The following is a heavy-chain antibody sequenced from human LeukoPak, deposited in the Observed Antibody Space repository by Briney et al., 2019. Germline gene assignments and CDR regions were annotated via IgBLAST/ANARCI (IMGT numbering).Heavy chain of an antibody. Sequence: PSETLSLTCSVFGGSISTNSNYWGWIRQPPGKELEWIASINYGGTTYYNPSLKSRVTISVDTSKNQFSLRLSSVTAAETAVYFCARYVVFGSGKYYFDYWGQGSLVTVSS. V-gene: IGHV4-39*01. CDR1: GGSISTNSNY. CDR3: ARYVVFGSGKYYFDY. CDR2: INYGGTT. J-gene: IGHJ4*02. D-gene: IGHD3-10*01.